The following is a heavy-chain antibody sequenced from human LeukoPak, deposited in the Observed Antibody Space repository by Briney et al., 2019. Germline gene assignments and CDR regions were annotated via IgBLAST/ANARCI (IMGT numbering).Heavy chain of an antibody. CDR2: ISSSSSEI. D-gene: IGHD2-2*01. J-gene: IGHJ4*02. Sequence: PGGSLRLSCAASGFTFSSYAMSWVRQAPGKGLEWVSYISSSSSEIYYADSVKGRFTISRDNSKNTLYLQMNSLRAEDTAVYYCALDRTNWVVVFDHWGRGSLVTVSS. CDR3: ALDRTNWVVVFDH. V-gene: IGHV3-23*01. CDR1: GFTFSSYA.